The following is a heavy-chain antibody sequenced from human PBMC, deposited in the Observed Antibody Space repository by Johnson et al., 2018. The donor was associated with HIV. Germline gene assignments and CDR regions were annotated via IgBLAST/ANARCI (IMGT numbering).Heavy chain of an antibody. CDR2: IKQDGSAE. CDR3: ARRARDTSTWLGGSLNAFDI. V-gene: IGHV3-7*01. CDR1: KFLFSSYA. Sequence: VLLVESGGGLVQPGGSLRLSCAASKFLFSSYAMSWVRQGPGKGPEWVANIKQDGSAEYYVDPAKGRFTISRDNAKNSVYVQMNTLSAEATAVYYWARRARDTSTWLGGSLNAFDIWGQGTTVTVSS. J-gene: IGHJ3*02. D-gene: IGHD6-13*01.